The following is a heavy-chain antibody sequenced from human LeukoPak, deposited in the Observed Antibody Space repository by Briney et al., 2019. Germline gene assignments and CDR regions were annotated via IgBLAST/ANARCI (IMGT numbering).Heavy chain of an antibody. V-gene: IGHV3-30*02. CDR3: AKVRSITMVRGVSDY. CDR1: GFTFSSYG. D-gene: IGHD3-10*01. CDR2: IRYDGSNK. J-gene: IGHJ4*02. Sequence: PGRSLRLSCAASGFTFSSYGMHWVRQAPGKGLEWVAFIRYDGSNKYYADSVKGRFTISRDNSKNTLYLQMNSLRAEDTAVYYCAKVRSITMVRGVSDYWGQGTLVTVSS.